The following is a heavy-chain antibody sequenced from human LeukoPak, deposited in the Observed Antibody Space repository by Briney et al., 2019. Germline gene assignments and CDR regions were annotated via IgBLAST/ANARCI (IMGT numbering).Heavy chain of an antibody. D-gene: IGHD3-16*01. CDR1: GFTFSSYA. CDR2: IVNDGSTT. V-gene: IGHV3-74*01. CDR3: VRDNGGEHS. J-gene: IGHJ4*02. Sequence: GGSLRLSCAASGFTFSSYAMSWVRQAPGKGLEWVSRIVNDGSTTYADSVKGRFTISRDNAENTLYLQMNSLRADDTAVYFCVRDNGGEHSWGQGALVTVSS.